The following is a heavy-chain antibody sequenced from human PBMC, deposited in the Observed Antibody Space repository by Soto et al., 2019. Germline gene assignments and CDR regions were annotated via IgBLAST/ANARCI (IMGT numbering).Heavy chain of an antibody. D-gene: IGHD3-10*01. Sequence: GESLKISCKGSGYSFAGYWITWVRQKPGKGLEWMGRIDPSDSQTYYSPSFRGHVTISATKSITTVFLQMNSLRGEDTAVYHCARCHYSGSARTYGMDVWGQGTTVTVSS. CDR1: GYSFAGYW. V-gene: IGHV5-10-1*01. CDR2: IDPSDSQT. J-gene: IGHJ6*02. CDR3: ARCHYSGSARTYGMDV.